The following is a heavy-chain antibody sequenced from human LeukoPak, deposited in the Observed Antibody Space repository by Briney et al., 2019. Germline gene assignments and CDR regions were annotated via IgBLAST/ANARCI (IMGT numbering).Heavy chain of an antibody. Sequence: GGSLRLSCAASGFTFSDCYMSWIRQAPGKGLEWVSSISSSSSYIYYADSVKGRFTISRDNAKNSLYLQMNSLRAEDTAVYYCARESRVGATFDYWGQGTLVTVSS. CDR2: ISSSSSYI. J-gene: IGHJ4*02. CDR1: GFTFSDCY. D-gene: IGHD1-26*01. CDR3: ARESRVGATFDY. V-gene: IGHV3-11*06.